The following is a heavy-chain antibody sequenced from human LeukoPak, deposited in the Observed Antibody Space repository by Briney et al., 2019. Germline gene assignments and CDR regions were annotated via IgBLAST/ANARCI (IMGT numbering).Heavy chain of an antibody. J-gene: IGHJ4*02. CDR1: GGSISSYY. CDR2: IYYSGTT. CDR3: ATTTLYDFWSGYSFDY. D-gene: IGHD3-3*01. V-gene: IGHV4-59*08. Sequence: PSETLSLTCTVSGGSISSYYWSWIRQPPGKGLEWIGYIYYSGTTNYNPSLKSRVTISVDTSKNQFSLKLSSVTAADTAVYYCATTTLYDFWSGYSFDYWGQGTLVTVSS.